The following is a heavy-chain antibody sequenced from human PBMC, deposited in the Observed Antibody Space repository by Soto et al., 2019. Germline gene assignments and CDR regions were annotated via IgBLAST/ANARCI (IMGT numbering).Heavy chain of an antibody. D-gene: IGHD5-18*01. CDR1: GLTVSSSY. V-gene: IGHV3-53*01. CDR2: IYSAGST. CDR3: ARAREQEYSTAIFFDI. J-gene: IGHJ5*02. Sequence: GGSLSLSCAASGLTVSSSYVSWVRQAPGKGLQWVSVIYSAGSTYYANSVKGRFTISRDISTNMVYLQMSSLTDEDTAVYYCARAREQEYSTAIFFDIWGQGAMVTVYS.